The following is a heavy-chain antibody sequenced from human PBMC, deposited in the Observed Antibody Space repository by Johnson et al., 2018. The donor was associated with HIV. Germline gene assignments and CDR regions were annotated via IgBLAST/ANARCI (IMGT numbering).Heavy chain of an antibody. CDR2: INWNGGST. V-gene: IGHV3-20*04. D-gene: IGHD6-13*01. CDR1: GFTFSSYA. Sequence: VQLVESGGGVVQPGRSLRLSCAASGFTFSSYAMHWVRQAPGKGLEWVSGINWNGGSTGYADSVKGRFTISRDNAKNTLYLQMNSLRAEDTAKYYCARDGGVAAAVGVVAFDIWGQGTMVTVSS. CDR3: ARDGGVAAAVGVVAFDI. J-gene: IGHJ3*02.